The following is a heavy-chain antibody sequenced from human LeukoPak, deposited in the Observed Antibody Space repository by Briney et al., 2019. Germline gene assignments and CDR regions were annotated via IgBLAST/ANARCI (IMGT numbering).Heavy chain of an antibody. CDR1: GFTFSIYA. CDR2: ISPDGGNR. J-gene: IGHJ4*02. V-gene: IGHV3-30-3*01. CDR3: DPHDSSSHF. Sequence: PGRSLRLSCAASGFTFSIYAMHWVRQAPGRGLEWVAFISPDGGNRYYADSVKGRFTISRDNSRNTLYLQMNSLRDEDTAVYYCDPHDSSSHFWGQGTLVTVSS. D-gene: IGHD6-6*01.